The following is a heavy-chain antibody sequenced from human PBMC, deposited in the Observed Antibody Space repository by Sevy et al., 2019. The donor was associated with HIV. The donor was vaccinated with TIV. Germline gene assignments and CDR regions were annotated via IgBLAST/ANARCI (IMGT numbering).Heavy chain of an antibody. J-gene: IGHJ4*02. Sequence: ASVKVSCKASGYTFTGQYIHWVRQAPGQGLEWMGWINPNSGDTNYAQEFQGRVTMTRDTSITTAYMELIGLKSDDTAVYYCSRDLRLRGYSYGCFYYWGQGSLVTVSS. CDR3: SRDLRLRGYSYGCFYY. CDR2: INPNSGDT. V-gene: IGHV1-2*02. CDR1: GYTFTGQY. D-gene: IGHD5-18*01.